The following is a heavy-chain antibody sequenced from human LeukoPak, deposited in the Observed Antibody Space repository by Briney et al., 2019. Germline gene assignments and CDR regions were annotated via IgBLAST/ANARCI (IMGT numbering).Heavy chain of an antibody. J-gene: IGHJ6*02. V-gene: IGHV1-2*02. CDR1: GYTFTGYY. CDR3: ARDHCTRSSCYEDHYYGMDV. D-gene: IGHD2-2*01. CDR2: INPNSGGT. Sequence: ASVKVSCKASGYTFTGYYMHWVRQAPGQGLEWMGWINPNSGGTEYAQKFQGRVTMTRDTSITTAYMELSRLRSDDTATYYCARDHCTRSSCYEDHYYGMDVWGQGTTVTVSS.